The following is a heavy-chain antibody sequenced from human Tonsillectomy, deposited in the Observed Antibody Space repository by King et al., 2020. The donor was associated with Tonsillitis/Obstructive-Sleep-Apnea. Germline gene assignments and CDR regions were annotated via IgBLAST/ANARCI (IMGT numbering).Heavy chain of an antibody. J-gene: IGHJ6*02. CDR1: GGSVSSGAYY. CDR3: ARDRDGMDV. Sequence: QLQESGPGLVKPSQTLSLTCTVSGGSVSSGAYYWSWIRQHPGKGLEWIGNIYDSGNTYYNPSLKSRVIISVDTAKNQFSLKLSSVTAADTAVYYCARDRDGMDVLGQGTTVTVSS. V-gene: IGHV4-31*03. CDR2: IYDSGNT.